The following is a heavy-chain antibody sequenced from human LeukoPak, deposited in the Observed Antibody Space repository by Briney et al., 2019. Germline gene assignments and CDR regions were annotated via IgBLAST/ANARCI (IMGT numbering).Heavy chain of an antibody. CDR3: ARVHQLLYYFDY. J-gene: IGHJ4*02. V-gene: IGHV4-34*01. Sequence: SETLSLTCAVYGGSFSDYYWSWIRQPPGKGLEWIGYIYHSGSTYYNPSLKSRVTISVDRSKNQFSLKLSSVTAADTAVYYCARVHQLLYYFDYWGQGTLVTVSS. CDR1: GGSFSDYY. D-gene: IGHD2-2*01. CDR2: IYHSGST.